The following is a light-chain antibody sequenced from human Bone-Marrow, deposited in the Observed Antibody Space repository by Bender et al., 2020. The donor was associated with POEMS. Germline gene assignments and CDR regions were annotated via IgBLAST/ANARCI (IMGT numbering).Light chain of an antibody. Sequence: SYEVTQPPSVSVSPGQTASITCSGDDLGDKYVAWYQQKPGQSPVLVIYQDTKRPSGIPERFSGSNSGNTATLTISGTQAMDEADYYCQAWDTYSVIFGGGTKLTAL. CDR1: DLGDKY. J-gene: IGLJ2*01. V-gene: IGLV3-1*01. CDR2: QDT. CDR3: QAWDTYSVI.